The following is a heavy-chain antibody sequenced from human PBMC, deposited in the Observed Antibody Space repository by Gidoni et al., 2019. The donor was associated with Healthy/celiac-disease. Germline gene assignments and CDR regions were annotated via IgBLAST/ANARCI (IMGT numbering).Heavy chain of an antibody. CDR2: IYTSGST. D-gene: IGHD4-17*01. Sequence: QVQLQESGPGLVKPSETLSLTCTVPGGSISSYYWSWLRQPAGKGLEWIGRIYTSGSTNYNPSLKSRVTMSVDTSKNQFSLKLSSVTAADTAVYYCARDAPPNQLEGLDYGDYVASQFDYWGQGTLVTVSS. CDR3: ARDAPPNQLEGLDYGDYVASQFDY. V-gene: IGHV4-4*07. CDR1: GGSISSYY. J-gene: IGHJ4*02.